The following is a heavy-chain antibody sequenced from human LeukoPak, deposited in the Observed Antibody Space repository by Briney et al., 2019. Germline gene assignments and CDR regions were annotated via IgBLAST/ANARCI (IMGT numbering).Heavy chain of an antibody. CDR1: GFTFSSYG. V-gene: IGHV3-30*02. D-gene: IGHD2-2*01. Sequence: GGSLRLSCAASGFTFSSYGMHWVRQAPGKGLEWVAFIRYDGSNKYYADSVKGRFTISRDNSKNTLYLQMNRLRAEDTAVYYCAKDGPIVVVPAARAASYYFDYWGQGTLVTVSS. CDR3: AKDGPIVVVPAARAASYYFDY. CDR2: IRYDGSNK. J-gene: IGHJ4*02.